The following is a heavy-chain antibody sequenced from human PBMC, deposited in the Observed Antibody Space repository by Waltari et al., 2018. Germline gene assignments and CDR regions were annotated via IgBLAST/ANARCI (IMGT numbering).Heavy chain of an antibody. CDR2: INHSGST. Sequence: QVQLQQWGAGLLQPSETLSLTCPVDGGSFSGYYWSWFRQPPGTGLEWIGEINHSGSTNYNPSLKSRVTISVDTSKNQFSLKLGSVTAADTAVYYCASNHCSGGSCYSDWFDPWGQGTLVTVSS. J-gene: IGHJ5*02. CDR1: GGSFSGYY. CDR3: ASNHCSGGSCYSDWFDP. D-gene: IGHD2-15*01. V-gene: IGHV4-34*01.